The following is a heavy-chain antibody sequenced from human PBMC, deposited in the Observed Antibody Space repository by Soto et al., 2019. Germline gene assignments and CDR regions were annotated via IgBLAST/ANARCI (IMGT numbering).Heavy chain of an antibody. V-gene: IGHV4-59*01. D-gene: IGHD2-8*01. CDR3: ARDPGYCTNGVCPIFDF. CDR2: IFYSGRSGST. CDR1: GGSINSYY. J-gene: IGHJ4*02. Sequence: SETLSLTCSVSGGSINSYYWSWIRQPPGKGLEWIGYIFYSGRSGSTNYNPSLKSRVTISVDTSKNQFSLKVSSVTAADTAVYYCARDPGYCTNGVCPIFDFWGQGLLVTVSS.